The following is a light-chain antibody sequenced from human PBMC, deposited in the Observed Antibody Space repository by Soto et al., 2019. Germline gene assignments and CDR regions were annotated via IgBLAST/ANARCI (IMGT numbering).Light chain of an antibody. V-gene: IGLV3-21*01. CDR2: YDS. CDR3: QVWDISSGHVV. Sequence: SYELTQPPSVSVAPGKTASVACGGSNIGSKSVHWYQKKSGQAPGLVMYYDSDRPSGIPERFSGSNSGNTATLTISRVEVGDEADYYCQVWDISSGHVVFGGGTTVTVL. CDR1: NIGSKS. J-gene: IGLJ3*02.